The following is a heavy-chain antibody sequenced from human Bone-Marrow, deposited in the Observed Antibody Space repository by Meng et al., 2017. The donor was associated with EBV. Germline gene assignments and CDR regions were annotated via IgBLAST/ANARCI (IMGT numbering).Heavy chain of an antibody. CDR3: ATPLETTMAPDH. Sequence: LWQFGDEMNQSGASVSVSCKASGYTFIGSFMHWVREAPGQGLEWVGRINPKTGDSDLSPKFRGRVSLTRDTSTGTAYMDFSSLQSADTAVYFCATPLETTMAPDHWGQGTLVTVSS. J-gene: IGHJ4*02. V-gene: IGHV1-2*06. CDR2: INPKTGDS. CDR1: GYTFIGSF. D-gene: IGHD5-18*01.